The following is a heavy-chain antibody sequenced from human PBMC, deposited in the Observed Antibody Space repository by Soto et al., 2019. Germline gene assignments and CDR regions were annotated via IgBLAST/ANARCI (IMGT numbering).Heavy chain of an antibody. V-gene: IGHV3-23*01. J-gene: IGHJ3*02. D-gene: IGHD3-3*01. CDR3: AKGGGHNAFDI. CDR1: GFTFSSYA. CDR2: ISSTGLST. Sequence: EVQLLESGGGLVQPGGSLRLSCAASGFTFSSYAMSWVRQAPGKGLEWMSAISSTGLSTYYADSVKGRFTISRDISKNTLYLQMNSLRVDDTGVYYCAKGGGHNAFDIWGQGTMVTVSS.